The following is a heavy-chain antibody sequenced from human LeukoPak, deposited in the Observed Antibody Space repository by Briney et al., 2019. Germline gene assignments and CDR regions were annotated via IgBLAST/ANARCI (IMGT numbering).Heavy chain of an antibody. CDR3: ARAYYECFDY. Sequence: SETLSLTCTVSGGSVSSGSYYWSWIRQPPGKGPEWIGYIYHSGSTYYNPSLKGRVTISVDRSKNQFSLKLSSVTAADTAVYYCARAYYECFDYWGQGTLVTVSS. CDR1: GGSVSSGSYY. D-gene: IGHD3-22*01. V-gene: IGHV4-61*01. CDR2: IYHSGST. J-gene: IGHJ4*02.